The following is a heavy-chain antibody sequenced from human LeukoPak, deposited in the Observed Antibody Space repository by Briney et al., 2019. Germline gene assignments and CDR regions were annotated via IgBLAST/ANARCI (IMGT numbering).Heavy chain of an antibody. CDR2: IYTSGST. J-gene: IGHJ5*02. D-gene: IGHD6-13*01. Sequence: SETLSLTCTVSGASISSYYWSWVRQPAGEGLEWIRSIYTSGSTNYKPSLKSRVTMSVDTSKNQFSLKLTSVTAADTAVYYCARDGVENSSWYPLDAWGPGTLVTVSS. CDR1: GASISSYY. V-gene: IGHV4-4*07. CDR3: ARDGVENSSWYPLDA.